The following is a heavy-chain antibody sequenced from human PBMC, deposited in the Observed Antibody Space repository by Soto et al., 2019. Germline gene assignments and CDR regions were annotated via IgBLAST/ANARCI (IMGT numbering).Heavy chain of an antibody. D-gene: IGHD2-15*01. CDR2: IYHSGST. CDR3: ARGSGLVGYCSGGSCYFVGGWFDP. J-gene: IGHJ5*02. CDR1: SGSISSSNW. V-gene: IGHV4-4*02. Sequence: SETLSLTCAVSSGSISSSNWWSWVRQPPGKGLEWIGEIYHSGSTNYNPSLKSRVTISVDKSKNQFSLKLSSVTAADTAVYYCARGSGLVGYCSGGSCYFVGGWFDPWGQGTLVTVSS.